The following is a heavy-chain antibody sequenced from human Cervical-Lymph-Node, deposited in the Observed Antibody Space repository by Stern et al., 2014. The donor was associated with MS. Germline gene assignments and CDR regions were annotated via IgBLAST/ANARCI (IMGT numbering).Heavy chain of an antibody. CDR2: ARNKARRYTT. D-gene: IGHD2-15*01. CDR1: GFSFSDYY. Sequence: EVQLVESGGGLVQPGGSLRLSCAASGFSFSDYYMDWVRQAPGKGPEWVGRARNKARRYTTEYAASVKGRFTVSRDESKNSLYLQMNSLKTEDTAVYYCARGAGGSCGADCYYYGMDVWGQGTTVTVSS. J-gene: IGHJ6*02. CDR3: ARGAGGSCGADCYYYGMDV. V-gene: IGHV3-72*01.